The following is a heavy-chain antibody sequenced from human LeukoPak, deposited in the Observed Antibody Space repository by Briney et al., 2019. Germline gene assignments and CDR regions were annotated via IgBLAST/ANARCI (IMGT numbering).Heavy chain of an antibody. D-gene: IGHD5-24*01. CDR3: ARPRRWLQSGNYYFDY. CDR2: IYPGDSDT. Sequence: GESLKISXKGSGYSFNSYWIGWVRQRPGKGLEWMGIIYPGDSDTRYSPSFQGQVTISADKSISTAYLQWSSLKASDTAMYYCARPRRWLQSGNYYFDYWGQGTLVTVSS. CDR1: GYSFNSYW. V-gene: IGHV5-51*01. J-gene: IGHJ4*02.